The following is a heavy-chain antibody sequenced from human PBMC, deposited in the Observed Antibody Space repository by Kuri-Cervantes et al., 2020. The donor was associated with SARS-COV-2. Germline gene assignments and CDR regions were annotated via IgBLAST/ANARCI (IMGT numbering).Heavy chain of an antibody. Sequence: ASVQDTCNASGYTFTSCAMLWVRQAPGQRLEWMGWINAGNGNTKYSHKFQGRVTITRDTSESTAHMQLSSLRSEDTAVYYCSRSGHVSSGWYYFDYWGQGTRVTVSS. CDR2: INAGNGNT. D-gene: IGHD6-19*01. CDR1: GYTFTSCA. J-gene: IGHJ4*02. CDR3: SRSGHVSSGWYYFDY. V-gene: IGHV1-3*01.